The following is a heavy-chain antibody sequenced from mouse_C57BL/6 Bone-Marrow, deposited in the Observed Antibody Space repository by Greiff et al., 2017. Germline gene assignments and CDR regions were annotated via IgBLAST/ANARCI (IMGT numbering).Heavy chain of an antibody. D-gene: IGHD1-1*01. V-gene: IGHV2-2*01. CDR2: IWSGGST. CDR1: GFSLTSYG. Sequence: VKLVESGPGLVQPSQSLSITCTVSGFSLTSYGVHWVRQSPGKGLEWLGVIWSGGSTDYNAAFISRLSISKDNSKSQVFFKMNSLQADDTAIYYCARIPTLLPFYYAMDYWGQGTSVTVSS. CDR3: ARIPTLLPFYYAMDY. J-gene: IGHJ4*01.